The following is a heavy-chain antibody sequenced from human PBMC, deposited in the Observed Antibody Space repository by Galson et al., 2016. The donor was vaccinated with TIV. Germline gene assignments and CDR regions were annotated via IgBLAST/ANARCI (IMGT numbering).Heavy chain of an antibody. Sequence: SVKVPCKASGGIFRSDAISWVRQAPGQGLEWMGRIIAIFGTANYAQKFQGRVTITADESTNTVYLELSSLTSEDTAVYYCARLPSYYGSGNHWFDPWGQGTLVTVSS. CDR1: GGIFRSDA. CDR3: ARLPSYYGSGNHWFDP. V-gene: IGHV1-69*13. D-gene: IGHD3-10*01. J-gene: IGHJ5*02. CDR2: IIAIFGTA.